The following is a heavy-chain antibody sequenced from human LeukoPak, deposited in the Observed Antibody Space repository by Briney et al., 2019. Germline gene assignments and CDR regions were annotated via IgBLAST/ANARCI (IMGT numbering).Heavy chain of an antibody. Sequence: SETLSLTCTVSGVSITTSTHYWAWIRQPPGKGLEWIASMFYRGSTYYNASLRSRVTLSVDTSMNQFSLKLSSVTASGTATFYCVRQGGWGGAASLIEFWGQGILVTVSS. D-gene: IGHD2-15*01. J-gene: IGHJ4*02. CDR3: VRQGGWGGAASLIEF. CDR1: GVSITTSTHY. CDR2: MFYRGST. V-gene: IGHV4-39*01.